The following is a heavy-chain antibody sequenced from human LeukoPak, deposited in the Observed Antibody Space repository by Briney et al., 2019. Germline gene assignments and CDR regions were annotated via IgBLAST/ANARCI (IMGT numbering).Heavy chain of an antibody. J-gene: IGHJ4*02. CDR3: AKDMIVLGFASDFDY. V-gene: IGHV3-23*01. Sequence: GGSLRLSCAASGFTFSSYAMSWVRQAPGKGLEWVSTIRNSGGRTYYADSVKGRFTISRDDSENTLYLQMNSLRAEDTAIYYCAKDMIVLGFASDFDYWGQGTLVTVSS. CDR2: IRNSGGRT. CDR1: GFTFSSYA. D-gene: IGHD3-22*01.